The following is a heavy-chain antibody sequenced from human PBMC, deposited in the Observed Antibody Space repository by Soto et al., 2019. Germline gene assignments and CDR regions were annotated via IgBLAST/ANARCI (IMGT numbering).Heavy chain of an antibody. CDR3: AREVGGSCYDP. CDR2: ISGGGDST. D-gene: IGHD2-15*01. J-gene: IGHJ5*02. Sequence: PGGSLRLSCEASGFTFINYALSWVRQPPGKGLEWVSGISGGGDSTHYADSVKGRFTISRDNSRNTVYLEMNSLRADVSAVYYCAREVGGSCYDPWGQGTLVTVSS. CDR1: GFTFINYA. V-gene: IGHV3-23*01.